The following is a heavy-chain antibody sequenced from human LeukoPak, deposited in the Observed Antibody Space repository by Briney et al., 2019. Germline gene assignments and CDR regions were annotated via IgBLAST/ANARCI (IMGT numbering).Heavy chain of an antibody. D-gene: IGHD5-18*01. Sequence: SETLSLTCTVSGGSISSYYWSWIRQPPGKGLEWIGYIYYSGSTNYNLSLKSRVTISVDTSKNQFSLKLSSVTAADTAVYYCAIRGYSYGSATDFDYWGQGTLVTVSS. J-gene: IGHJ4*02. CDR1: GGSISSYY. CDR3: AIRGYSYGSATDFDY. CDR2: IYYSGST. V-gene: IGHV4-59*01.